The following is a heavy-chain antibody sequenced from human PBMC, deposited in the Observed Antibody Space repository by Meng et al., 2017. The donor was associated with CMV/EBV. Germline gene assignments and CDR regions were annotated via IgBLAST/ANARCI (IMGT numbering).Heavy chain of an antibody. J-gene: IGHJ5*02. D-gene: IGHD3-10*01. CDR2: INHSGST. Sequence: QVQLQQWGAGLLKPSETLSLTCAVYGGSFSGYYWSWICQPPGKGLEWIGEINHSGSTNYNPSLKSRVTISVDTSKNQFSLKLSSVTAADTAVYYCARGLMVRGSRVNWFDPWGQGTLVTVSS. V-gene: IGHV4-34*01. CDR1: GGSFSGYY. CDR3: ARGLMVRGSRVNWFDP.